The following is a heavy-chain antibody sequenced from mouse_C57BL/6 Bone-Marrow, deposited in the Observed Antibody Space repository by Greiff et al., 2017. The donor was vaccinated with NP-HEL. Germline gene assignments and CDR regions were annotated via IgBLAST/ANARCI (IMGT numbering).Heavy chain of an antibody. CDR1: GYTFTDYN. CDR2: INPNNGGT. J-gene: IGHJ3*01. D-gene: IGHD2-1*01. Sequence: EVQLQESGPELVKPGASVKIPCKASGYTFTDYNMDWVKQSHGKSLEWIGDINPNNGGTIYNQKFKGKATLTVDKSSSTAYMELRSLTSEDTAVYYCATGHYGCAYWGQGTLVTVSA. CDR3: ATGHYGCAY. V-gene: IGHV1-18*01.